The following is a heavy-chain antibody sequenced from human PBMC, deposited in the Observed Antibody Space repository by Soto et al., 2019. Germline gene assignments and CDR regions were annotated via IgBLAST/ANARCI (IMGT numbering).Heavy chain of an antibody. J-gene: IGHJ4*02. CDR3: ARDGPTPYYYGSGTALDY. V-gene: IGHV3-33*01. D-gene: IGHD3-10*01. CDR2: IWYDGSNK. Sequence: GGSLRLSCAASVFTFSIYGLHWVRQAPGKGLEWVAVIWYDGSNKYYADSVKGRFTISRDNSKNTLYLQMNSLRAEDTAVYYCARDGPTPYYYGSGTALDYWGQGT. CDR1: VFTFSIYG.